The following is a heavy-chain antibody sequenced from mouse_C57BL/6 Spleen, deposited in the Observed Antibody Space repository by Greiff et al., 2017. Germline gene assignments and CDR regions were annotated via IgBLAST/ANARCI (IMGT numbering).Heavy chain of an antibody. Sequence: QVHVKQSGPGLVQPSQSLSIPCTVSGFSLTSYGVHWVRQSPGKGLEWLGVIWSGGSTDSNAAFISRLSISKDNSKSQVFFKMNSLQADDTAIYYCAPPGLGAMDYWGQGTSVTVSS. CDR3: APPGLGAMDY. D-gene: IGHD3-3*01. V-gene: IGHV2-2*01. CDR2: IWSGGST. J-gene: IGHJ4*01. CDR1: GFSLTSYG.